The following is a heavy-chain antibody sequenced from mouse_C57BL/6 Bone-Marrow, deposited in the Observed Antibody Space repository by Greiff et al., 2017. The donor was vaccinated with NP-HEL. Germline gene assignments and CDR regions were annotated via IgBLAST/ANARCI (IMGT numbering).Heavy chain of an antibody. CDR3: AVYFDV. Sequence: VQLKESGPGLVKPSQSLSLTCSVTGYSITSGYYWNWIRQFPGNKLEWMGYISYDGSNNYNPSLKNRISITRDTSKNQFFLKLNSVTTEDTATYYCAVYFDVWGTGTTVTVSS. V-gene: IGHV3-6*01. CDR2: ISYDGSN. CDR1: GYSITSGYY. J-gene: IGHJ1*03.